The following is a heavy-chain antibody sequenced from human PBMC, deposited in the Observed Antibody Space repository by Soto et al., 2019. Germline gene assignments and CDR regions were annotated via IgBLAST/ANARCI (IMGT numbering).Heavy chain of an antibody. J-gene: IGHJ4*02. V-gene: IGHV6-1*01. Sequence: QVQLQQSGPGLVKPSQTLSLTCAISGDSVSSNSATWNWIRQSPSRGLQWLGRTYYRSKWYHDYAVSVKRRIPNNPDTSKNQFSLQLISVTLEDTAVYYCARSITGSAYFDYWGQGTLVTVSS. CDR1: GDSVSSNSAT. CDR3: ARSITGSAYFDY. D-gene: IGHD3-10*01. CDR2: TYYRSKWYH.